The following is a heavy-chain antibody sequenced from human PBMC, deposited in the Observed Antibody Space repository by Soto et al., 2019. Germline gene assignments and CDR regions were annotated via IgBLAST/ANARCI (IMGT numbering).Heavy chain of an antibody. CDR3: ARDVGSAYCGGACPWFDP. Sequence: QVQLQESGPGLVKPSQTLSLTCTVSGGSISSGGYYWSWIRQHPGKGLEWIGYIYYSGSTYYNPSLKRRVTISVDTSKNQFSLKLSSVTAADTAVYYCARDVGSAYCGGACPWFDPWGQGTLVTVSS. J-gene: IGHJ5*02. V-gene: IGHV4-31*03. CDR2: IYYSGST. CDR1: GGSISSGGYY. D-gene: IGHD2-21*02.